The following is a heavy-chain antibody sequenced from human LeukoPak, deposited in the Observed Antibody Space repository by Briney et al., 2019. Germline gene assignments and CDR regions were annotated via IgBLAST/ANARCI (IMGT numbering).Heavy chain of an antibody. Sequence: SETLSLTCTVPGGSISSYYWGWIRQPPGKGLEWIGSIYHSGSMYASLKSRVTISVDTSKNQFSLKMSSVTAADTAVYYCARHATSSTSGPPYDYWGQGTLVTVSS. CDR3: ARHATSSTSGPPYDY. J-gene: IGHJ4*02. CDR1: GGSISSYY. CDR2: IYHSGSM. D-gene: IGHD5-24*01. V-gene: IGHV4-39*01.